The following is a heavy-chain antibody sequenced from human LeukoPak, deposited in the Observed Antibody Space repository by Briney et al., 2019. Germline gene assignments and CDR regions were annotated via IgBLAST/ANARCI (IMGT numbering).Heavy chain of an antibody. V-gene: IGHV3-23*01. D-gene: IGHD2-21*02. J-gene: IGHJ5*02. CDR1: GFTFSSYA. CDR2: ISGSGGST. Sequence: AGGSLRLSCAASGFTFSSYAMSWVRQAPGKGLEWVSAISGSGGSTYYADSVKGHFTISRDNSKNTLFLQMDSLRADDTAVYYCVKDLDCSGGDCYFNWYDPWGQGTLVTVSS. CDR3: VKDLDCSGGDCYFNWYDP.